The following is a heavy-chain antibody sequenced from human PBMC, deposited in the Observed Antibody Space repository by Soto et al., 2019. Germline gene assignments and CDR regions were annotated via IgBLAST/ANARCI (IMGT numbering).Heavy chain of an antibody. J-gene: IGHJ6*02. CDR2: INHSGST. D-gene: IGHD6-13*01. CDR1: GGSFSGYY. CDR3: QSSRGIQDYYYYGMDV. Sequence: PSETLSLTCAVYGGSFSGYYWSWIRQPPGKGLEWIGEINHSGSTNYNPSLKSRVTISVDTSKNQFSLKLSSVTAADTAVYYCQSSRGIQDYYYYGMDVWGQGTTVTAP. V-gene: IGHV4-34*01.